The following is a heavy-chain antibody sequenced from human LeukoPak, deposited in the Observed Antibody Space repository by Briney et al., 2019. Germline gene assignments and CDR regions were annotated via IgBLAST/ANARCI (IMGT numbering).Heavy chain of an antibody. D-gene: IGHD3-22*01. J-gene: IGHJ3*02. V-gene: IGHV1-46*01. CDR3: ARENPPITMIVVVFHDAFDI. Sequence: GASVKVSCKASGYTFTSYYMHWVRQAPGQGLEWMGIINPSGGSTSYAQKFQGRVTMTRDTSTSTVYMELSSLRSEDTAVYYCARENPPITMIVVVFHDAFDIWGQGTMVTVSS. CDR1: GYTFTSYY. CDR2: INPSGGST.